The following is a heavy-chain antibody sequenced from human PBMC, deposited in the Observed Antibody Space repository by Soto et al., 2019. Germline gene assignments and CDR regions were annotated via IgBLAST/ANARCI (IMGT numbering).Heavy chain of an antibody. J-gene: IGHJ6*02. D-gene: IGHD6-6*01. V-gene: IGHV3-48*02. Sequence: PGGSLRLSCAASGFTFSTYSMNWVRQGPGKGLDWVSYISSSSNTIYYADSVKGRFSISRDNAKSSLYLQMNSLRDEDTAVYYCARMDSNSFRFANYYYGMAVWGQGTTVTVSS. CDR2: ISSSSNTI. CDR3: ARMDSNSFRFANYYYGMAV. CDR1: GFTFSTYS.